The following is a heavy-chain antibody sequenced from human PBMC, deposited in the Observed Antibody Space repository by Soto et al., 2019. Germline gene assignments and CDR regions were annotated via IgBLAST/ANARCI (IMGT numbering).Heavy chain of an antibody. CDR2: ISAINGAT. CDR3: PRGKSIAVAEGY. V-gene: IGHV1-18*01. CDR1: GYTFATYG. D-gene: IGHD6-19*01. Sequence: QVQLVQSGGEVRKPGASVKVSCKASGYTFATYGVSWVRQAPGQRLEWAGWISAINGATSSAQKFQDRVIMTTDTSTSTALMELRSLRSDDTAIYYCPRGKSIAVAEGYWGQGTRVTVSS. J-gene: IGHJ4*02.